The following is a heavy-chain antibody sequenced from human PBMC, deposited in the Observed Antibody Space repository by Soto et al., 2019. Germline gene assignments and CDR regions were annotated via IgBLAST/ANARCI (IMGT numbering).Heavy chain of an antibody. CDR2: VYSSGGT. CDR1: GGSVSSGSYY. Sequence: QVKLQESGPGLVKPSETLSLTCSVSGGSVSSGSYYWSWIRQPPGKGLEWVGYVYSSGGTSYNTYLKSRVNVSLATSKNQFSLNLSSVTAADTAVYHWERDGDGYNQWGQGTLVTVYS. CDR3: ERDGDGYNQ. V-gene: IGHV4-61*01. D-gene: IGHD5-12*01. J-gene: IGHJ4*02.